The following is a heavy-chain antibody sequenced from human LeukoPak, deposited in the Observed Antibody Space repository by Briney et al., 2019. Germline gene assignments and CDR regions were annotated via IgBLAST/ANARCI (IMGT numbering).Heavy chain of an antibody. Sequence: GRSLRLSCAASGFTFSSYGMHWVRQAPGKGLEWVAVIWYDGSNKYYADSVKGRFTISRDNSKNTLYLQMNSLRAEDTAVYYCAKSLDKFDYWGQGTLVTVSS. CDR1: GFTFSSYG. V-gene: IGHV3-33*06. D-gene: IGHD3-9*01. CDR2: IWYDGSNK. J-gene: IGHJ4*02. CDR3: AKSLDKFDY.